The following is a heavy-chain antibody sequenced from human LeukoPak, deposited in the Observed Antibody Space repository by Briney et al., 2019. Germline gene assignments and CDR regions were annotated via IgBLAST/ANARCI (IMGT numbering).Heavy chain of an antibody. CDR3: SSCSRSAYYDILIAYYDY. D-gene: IGHD3-22*01. CDR2: ISYDGGKE. CDR1: GFSFNNFA. Sequence: GWSLRLSCVASGFSFNNFAMHWVRQAPGRGLEWVAVISYDGGKEHYAESMKGRFTISRDNSNNTMYLEINSPTPEDTAIYYCSSCSRSAYYDILIAYYDYWGQGTQVTVSS. J-gene: IGHJ4*02. V-gene: IGHV3-30-3*01.